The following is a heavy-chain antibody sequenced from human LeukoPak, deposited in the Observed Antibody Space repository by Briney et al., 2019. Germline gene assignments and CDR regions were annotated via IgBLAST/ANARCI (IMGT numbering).Heavy chain of an antibody. V-gene: IGHV4-34*09. CDR3: ARGDSSNPIDY. CDR2: IYYSGST. D-gene: IGHD6-13*01. J-gene: IGHJ4*02. Sequence: SETLSLTCAVYGGSFSGYYWSWIRQPPGKGLEWIGYIYYSGSTYYNPSLKSRVTISVDTSKNQFSLKLSSVTAADTAVYYCARGDSSNPIDYWGQGTLVTVSS. CDR1: GGSFSGYY.